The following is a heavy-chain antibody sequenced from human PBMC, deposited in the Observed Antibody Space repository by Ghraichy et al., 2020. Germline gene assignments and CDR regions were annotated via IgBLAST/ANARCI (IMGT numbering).Heavy chain of an antibody. CDR1: GYTFTSYY. Sequence: ASVKVSCKASGYTFTSYYMHWVRQAPGQGLEWMGIINPSGGSTSYAQKFQGRVTMTRDTSTSTVYMELSSLRSEDTAVYYCARGDYSSGYWDYYYYGMDVWGQGTTVTFSS. CDR3: ARGDYSSGYWDYYYYGMDV. D-gene: IGHD3-22*01. CDR2: INPSGGST. J-gene: IGHJ6*02. V-gene: IGHV1-46*01.